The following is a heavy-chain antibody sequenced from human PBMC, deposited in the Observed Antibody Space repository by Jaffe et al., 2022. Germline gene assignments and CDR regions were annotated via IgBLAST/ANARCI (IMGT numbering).Heavy chain of an antibody. D-gene: IGHD3-3*01. V-gene: IGHV4-4*02. CDR2: IYHSGST. CDR1: GGSISSSNW. J-gene: IGHJ5*02. CDR3: ARFLVFWSGYYNTASWFDP. Sequence: QVQLQESGPGLVKPSGTLSLTCAVSGGSISSSNWWSWVRQPPGKGLEWIGEIYHSGSTNYNPSLKSRVTISVDKSKNQFSLKLSSVTAADTAVYYCARFLVFWSGYYNTASWFDPWGQGTLVTFSS.